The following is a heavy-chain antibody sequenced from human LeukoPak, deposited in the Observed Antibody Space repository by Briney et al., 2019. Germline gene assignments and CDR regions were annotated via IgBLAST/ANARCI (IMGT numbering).Heavy chain of an antibody. V-gene: IGHV3-23*01. CDR2: ISHSGGST. J-gene: IGHJ6*02. D-gene: IGHD5-18*01. Sequence: GGSLRLSCAASGFTFSSHAMSWVRQAPGKGLDWVSGISHSGGSTHYADSVRGRFTISRDNSKNTLYLQMNNLRAEDTAVYYCAKDRGYSYGYDYYGMDVWGQGTTVTVSS. CDR3: AKDRGYSYGYDYYGMDV. CDR1: GFTFSSHA.